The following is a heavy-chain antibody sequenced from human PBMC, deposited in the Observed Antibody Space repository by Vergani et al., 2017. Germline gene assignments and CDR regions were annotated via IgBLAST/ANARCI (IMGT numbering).Heavy chain of an antibody. J-gene: IGHJ6*02. CDR1: GGSISSGDYY. CDR3: ARDPLYSTTWPFLLLDMDV. Sequence: QVQLQESGPGLAKPSQTLSLTCPVSGGSISSGDYYWSWIRQPPGKGLEWIGYIYYSGSTYYNPSLKSRVTISVDTSKNQFALQLSSVTAAHTAVYYCARDPLYSTTWPFLLLDMDVWGQGTTVTVSS. V-gene: IGHV4-30-4*08. CDR2: IYYSGST. D-gene: IGHD6-13*01.